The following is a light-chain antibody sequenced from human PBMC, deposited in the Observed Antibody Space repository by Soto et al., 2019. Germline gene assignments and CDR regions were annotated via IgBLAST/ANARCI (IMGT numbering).Light chain of an antibody. CDR1: SSDVGGYNF. CDR2: DVS. V-gene: IGLV2-14*03. CDR3: SSYTSSNTVI. J-gene: IGLJ2*01. Sequence: QSALTQPASVSGSPGQSITISCTGTSSDVGGYNFISWYQQHPGKAPKFIIYDVSNRPSGVSNRFSGSKSGNTASLTVSGLQAEDEADYYCSSYTSSNTVIFGGGTKLTVL.